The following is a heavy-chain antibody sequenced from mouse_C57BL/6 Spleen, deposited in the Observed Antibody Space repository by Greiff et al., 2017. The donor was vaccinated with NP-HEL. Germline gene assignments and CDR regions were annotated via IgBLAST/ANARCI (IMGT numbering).Heavy chain of an antibody. CDR1: GYTFTSYW. CDR2: IYPSDSET. J-gene: IGHJ4*01. CDR3: AREGGYYDAMDY. D-gene: IGHD2-2*01. Sequence: VQLQHPGAELVRPGSSVKLSCKASGYTFTSYWMDWVKQRPGQGLEWIGNIYPSDSETHYNQKFKDKATLTVDKSSSTAYMQLSSLTSEDSAVYYCAREGGYYDAMDYWGQGTSVTVSS. V-gene: IGHV1-61*01.